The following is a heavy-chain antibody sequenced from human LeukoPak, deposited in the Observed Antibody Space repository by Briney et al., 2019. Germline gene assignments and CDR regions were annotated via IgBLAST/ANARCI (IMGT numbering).Heavy chain of an antibody. CDR3: ARGTNPPNWNDVDDWFDP. J-gene: IGHJ5*02. V-gene: IGHV1-18*01. CDR1: GYTFTSYA. CDR2: ISAYNGNT. Sequence: ASVKVSCKASGYTFTSYAMHWVRQAPGQRLEWMGWISAYNGNTNYAQKLQGRVTMTTDTSTSTAYMELRSLRSDDTAVYYCARGTNPPNWNDVDDWFDPWGQGTLVTVSS. D-gene: IGHD1-1*01.